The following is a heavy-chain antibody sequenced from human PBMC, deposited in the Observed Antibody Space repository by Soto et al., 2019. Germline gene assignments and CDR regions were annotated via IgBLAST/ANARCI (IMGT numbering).Heavy chain of an antibody. V-gene: IGHV3-23*01. CDR2: ISGSGATT. CDR3: AKGYGSGSYYYFDY. D-gene: IGHD3-10*01. CDR1: GFTFSSYA. Sequence: GGSLRLSCAASGFTFSSYAMSWVRQAPGKGLEWVSGISGSGATTYYADSVKGRFTISRDNSKNTLYLQMNVLRAEDTAVYYCAKGYGSGSYYYFDYWGQGTLVTVSS. J-gene: IGHJ4*02.